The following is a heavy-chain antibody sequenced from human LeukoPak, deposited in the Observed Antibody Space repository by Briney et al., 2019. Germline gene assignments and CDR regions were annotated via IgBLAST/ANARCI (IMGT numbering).Heavy chain of an antibody. V-gene: IGHV4-39*01. CDR1: GGSISSSSYY. D-gene: IGHD3-10*01. J-gene: IGHJ5*02. CDR3: AKHSAFGVRGVTA. Sequence: IPSETLSLTCTVSGGSISSSSYYWGWIRQPPGKGLEWIGSIYYSGSTYYNPSLKSRVTISVDTSKNQFSLKLSSVTAADTAVYYCAKHSAFGVRGVTAWGQGTLVTVSS. CDR2: IYYSGST.